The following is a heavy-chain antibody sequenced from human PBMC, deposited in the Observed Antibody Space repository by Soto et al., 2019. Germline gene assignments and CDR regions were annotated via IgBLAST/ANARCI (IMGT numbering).Heavy chain of an antibody. D-gene: IGHD7-27*01. J-gene: IGHJ4*02. V-gene: IGHV4-59*11. CDR1: GGSINNHY. CDR2: VYYTGST. Sequence: QVHLQESGPGLVKPSETLSLTGSVSGGSINNHYWSWIRQPPGKGLEWIGYVYYTGSTNYNPSLKSRVTMSVDTPKNQFPLNLTSLTAADPAIYYCARANWYSEYWGQGTLVTVSS. CDR3: ARANWYSEY.